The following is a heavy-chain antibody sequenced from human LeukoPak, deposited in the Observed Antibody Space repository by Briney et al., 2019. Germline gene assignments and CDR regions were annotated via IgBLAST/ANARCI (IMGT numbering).Heavy chain of an antibody. CDR2: IYYSGST. J-gene: IGHJ5*02. CDR1: GGSISSYY. D-gene: IGHD3-3*01. V-gene: IGHV4-59*01. Sequence: SETLSLTCTVSGGSISSYYWSWIRQPPGKGLEWTGYIYYSGSTNYNPSLKSRVTISVDTSKNQFSLKLSSVTAADTAVYYCARGVAIFGVVIIPDWFDPWGQGTLVTVSS. CDR3: ARGVAIFGVVIIPDWFDP.